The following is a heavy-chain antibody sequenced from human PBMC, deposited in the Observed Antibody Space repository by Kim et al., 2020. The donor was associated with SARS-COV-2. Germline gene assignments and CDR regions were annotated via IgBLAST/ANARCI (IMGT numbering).Heavy chain of an antibody. CDR3: ARDREYYDSSGGPSWYFDL. CDR1: GYTFTSYG. V-gene: IGHV1-18*01. Sequence: ASVKVSCKASGYTFTSYGISWVRQAPGQGLEWMGWISAYNGNTNYAQKLQGRVTMTTDTSTSTAYMELRSLRSDDTAVYYCARDREYYDSSGGPSWYFDLWGRGTLVTVSS. D-gene: IGHD3-22*01. CDR2: ISAYNGNT. J-gene: IGHJ2*01.